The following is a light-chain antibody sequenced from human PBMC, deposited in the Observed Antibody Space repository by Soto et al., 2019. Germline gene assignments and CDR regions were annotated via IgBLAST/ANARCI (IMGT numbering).Light chain of an antibody. CDR3: QQYNNWLIT. Sequence: IVMTQSPATLSVSPGERATLSCRASQSVSGNLAWYQQKPGQAPSLLIYGASTRATGLPARFSGSGSGTEFTLTISSLQSEDFAVYYCQQYNNWLITFGQGTRLEIK. J-gene: IGKJ5*01. CDR2: GAS. V-gene: IGKV3-15*01. CDR1: QSVSGN.